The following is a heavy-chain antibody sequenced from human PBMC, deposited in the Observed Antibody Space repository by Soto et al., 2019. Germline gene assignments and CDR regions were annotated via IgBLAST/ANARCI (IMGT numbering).Heavy chain of an antibody. CDR2: IYYSGST. CDR3: ARGGVATLYFDY. J-gene: IGHJ4*02. CDR1: GGSISSGGYY. V-gene: IGHV4-31*03. D-gene: IGHD5-12*01. Sequence: PSETLSLTCTVSGGSISSGGYYWSWIRQHPGKGLEWIGYIYYSGSTYYNPSLKSRVTISVDTSKNQFSLKLSSVTAADTAVYYCARGGVATLYFDYWGQATLVTVSS.